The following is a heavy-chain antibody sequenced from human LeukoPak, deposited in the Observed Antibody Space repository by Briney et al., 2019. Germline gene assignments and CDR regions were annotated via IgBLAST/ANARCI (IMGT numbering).Heavy chain of an antibody. V-gene: IGHV4-39*01. CDR1: GGSISSSSYY. D-gene: IGHD1-26*01. CDR2: IYYSGSS. J-gene: IGHJ4*02. Sequence: SETLSLTCTVSGGSISSSSYYWGWIRQPPGKGLEWIGTIYYSGSSYYNPSLKSRVTISVDTSKNQFSLKLSSVTAADTAVYYSARQGSGNYLSPVNYWGQGTLVTVSS. CDR3: ARQGSGNYLSPVNY.